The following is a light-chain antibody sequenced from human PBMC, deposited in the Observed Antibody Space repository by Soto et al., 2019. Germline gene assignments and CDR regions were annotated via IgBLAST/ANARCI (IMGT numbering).Light chain of an antibody. J-gene: IGKJ1*01. CDR1: QSISSW. Sequence: DIQMTQSPSTLSVSVGDRVTITCRASQSISSWLAWYQQKPGKAPKLLIYDASSLESGVPSRFSGSGSGTNFPLTFSSLQPDDFATYYCQQNNSYLWTFGQGTRV. CDR2: DAS. V-gene: IGKV1-5*01. CDR3: QQNNSYLWT.